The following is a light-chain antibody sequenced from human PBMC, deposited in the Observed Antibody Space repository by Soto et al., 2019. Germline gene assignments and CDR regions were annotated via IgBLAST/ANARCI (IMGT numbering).Light chain of an antibody. J-gene: IGKJ1*01. Sequence: IQMTQSPSTLSASVGDRVTITCLASQSISTWLACYQQKPGKAPKLLIYGASSLESGLPSRFSGSGSGTEFTLTISSPQPDDIATYYCQQYNSYSWTFGQGTMVDVK. V-gene: IGKV1-5*03. CDR2: GAS. CDR3: QQYNSYSWT. CDR1: QSISTW.